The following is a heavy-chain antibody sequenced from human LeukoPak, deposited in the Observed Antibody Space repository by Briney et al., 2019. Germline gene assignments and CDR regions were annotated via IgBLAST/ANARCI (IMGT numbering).Heavy chain of an antibody. CDR3: ARGHYGMDV. V-gene: IGHV3-7*03. Sequence: GGSLRLSCAASAFTFSNYWITWDRQAPGKGLEWVANIKEDGNDKYYVDSLRGRFTISRDNAKNSLYLQMNSLRAEDTAIYYCARGHYGMDVWGQGTTVTVSS. J-gene: IGHJ6*02. CDR2: IKEDGNDK. CDR1: AFTFSNYW.